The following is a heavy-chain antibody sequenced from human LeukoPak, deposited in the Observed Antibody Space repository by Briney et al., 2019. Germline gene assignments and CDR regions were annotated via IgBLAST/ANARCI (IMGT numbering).Heavy chain of an antibody. J-gene: IGHJ4*02. D-gene: IGHD3/OR15-3a*01. CDR3: ARLPVPINDFDDYFDY. CDR1: GFTFNNYW. V-gene: IGHV3-74*01. Sequence: PGGSLRLSCAASGFTFNNYWMHWVRHGPGKGLVWVARISGDGKSTTYADSVKGRFTISRDNSKNTMYLQVNSLRAEDTALYFCARLPVPINDFDDYFDYWGQGILVTVSS. CDR2: ISGDGKST.